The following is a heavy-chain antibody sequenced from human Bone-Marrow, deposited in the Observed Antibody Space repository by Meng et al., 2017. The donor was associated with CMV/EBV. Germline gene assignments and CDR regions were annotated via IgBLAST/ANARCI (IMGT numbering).Heavy chain of an antibody. CDR1: GSSINSYY. CDR3: ARELADYSSSWYLVNWFDP. D-gene: IGHD6-13*01. Sequence: SETLSLTCTVSGSSINSYYWSWIRQPPGKGLEWIGYIYYSGSTNYNPSLKSRVTISVDTSKNQFSLKLSSVTAADTAVYYCARELADYSSSWYLVNWFDPWGQGTLVTVSS. CDR2: IYYSGST. V-gene: IGHV4-59*01. J-gene: IGHJ5*02.